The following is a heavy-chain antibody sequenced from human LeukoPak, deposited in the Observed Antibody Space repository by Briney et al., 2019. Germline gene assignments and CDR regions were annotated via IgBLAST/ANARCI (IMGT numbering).Heavy chain of an antibody. CDR3: ALSRFCASTICFVG. V-gene: IGHV2-5*02. D-gene: IGHD2-2*01. CDR2: IYWDDDK. Sequence: SGPTLVKPTQTLTLTCSFSGFSLSTSGVGVGWIRQPPGKALEWLALIYWDDDKRFSPSLKSRLTITKDTSKNQVVLTMANMDPVDTATYYCALSRFCASTICFVGWGQGTLVTVSS. CDR1: GFSLSTSGVG. J-gene: IGHJ4*02.